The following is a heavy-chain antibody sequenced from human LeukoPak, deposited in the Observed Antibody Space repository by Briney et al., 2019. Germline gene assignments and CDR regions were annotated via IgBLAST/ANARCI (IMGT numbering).Heavy chain of an antibody. Sequence: GGPVRLSCAPSGFPQSRFWMRAVRHPAGEGVEWVANIKQDGSEKYYVHSVKGRFTISRDNDKNSLHLQMKSLRAEDTAVYYCASASPAGDYWGQGTLVTVSS. CDR2: IKQDGSEK. J-gene: IGHJ4*02. D-gene: IGHD2-2*01. CDR1: GFPQSRFW. CDR3: ASASPAGDY. V-gene: IGHV3-7*01.